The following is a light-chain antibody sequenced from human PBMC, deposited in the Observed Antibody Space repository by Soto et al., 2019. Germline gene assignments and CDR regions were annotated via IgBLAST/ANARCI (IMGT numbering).Light chain of an antibody. CDR2: GNT. J-gene: IGLJ1*01. CDR1: SFNIGAGYD. Sequence: QSVLTQPPSVSGAPGRRVTISCTGSSFNIGAGYDVHWYQHLPGTAPKLLIYGNTNRPSGVPDRFSGSKSDTSASLAITGLQAEDEADYYCQSYDNSLGGYVFGTGTKLTVL. CDR3: QSYDNSLGGYV. V-gene: IGLV1-40*01.